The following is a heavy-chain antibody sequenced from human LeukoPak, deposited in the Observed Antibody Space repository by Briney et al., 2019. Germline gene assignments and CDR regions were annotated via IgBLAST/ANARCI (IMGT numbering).Heavy chain of an antibody. D-gene: IGHD1-26*01. CDR1: GFTFSSYG. Sequence: GGSLRLSCAASGFTFSSYGMHWVRQAPGKGLEWVAVISYDGSNKYYADSVKGRFTISRDNSKNTLYLQMNSLRAEGTAVYYCAKDLEPQLVGAADYWGQGTLVTVSS. J-gene: IGHJ4*02. CDR3: AKDLEPQLVGAADY. CDR2: ISYDGSNK. V-gene: IGHV3-30*18.